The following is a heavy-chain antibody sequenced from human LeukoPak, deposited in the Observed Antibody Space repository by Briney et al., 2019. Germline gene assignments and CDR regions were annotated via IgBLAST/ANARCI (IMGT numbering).Heavy chain of an antibody. V-gene: IGHV5-51*01. J-gene: IGHJ5*02. Sequence: GESLKTSCKGSGYSFTSYWIGWVRQMPGKGLEWMGIIYPGDPDTRYSPSFQGQVTISADKSISTAYLQWSSLKASDTAMYYCARGLSSISNWFDPWGQGTLVTVSS. D-gene: IGHD3-16*02. CDR3: ARGLSSISNWFDP. CDR2: IYPGDPDT. CDR1: GYSFTSYW.